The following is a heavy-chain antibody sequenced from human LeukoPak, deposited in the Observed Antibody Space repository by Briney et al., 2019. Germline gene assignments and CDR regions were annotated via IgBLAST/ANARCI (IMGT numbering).Heavy chain of an antibody. CDR2: IIPIFGTA. D-gene: IGHD2-21*01. J-gene: IGHJ4*02. CDR3: ARFAPNYVGESYYDY. CDR1: GGTFSSYA. Sequence: WASVKVSCKASGGTFSSYAISWVRQAPGQGLEWMGGIIPIFGTANYAQKFQGRVTITADESTSTAYMELSSLRSEDTAVYYCARFAPNYVGESYYDYWGQGTLVTVSS. V-gene: IGHV1-69*13.